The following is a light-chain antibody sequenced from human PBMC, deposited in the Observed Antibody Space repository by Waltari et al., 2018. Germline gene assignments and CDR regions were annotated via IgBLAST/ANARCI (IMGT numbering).Light chain of an antibody. Sequence: EVVLTQSPGTLSLSPGDRATLSCRASQSVSRYLAWYQQRPGQAPRLLLYAAATRATGVPDRFSGSGFGTDFSLTISRLEPEDFAVYYCQNHERLPATFGQGTKVEIK. CDR1: QSVSRY. CDR3: QNHERLPAT. CDR2: AAA. J-gene: IGKJ1*01. V-gene: IGKV3-20*01.